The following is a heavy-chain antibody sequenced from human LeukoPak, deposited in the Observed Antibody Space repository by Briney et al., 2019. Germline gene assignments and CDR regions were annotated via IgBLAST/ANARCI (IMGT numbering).Heavy chain of an antibody. CDR2: IYYSGST. J-gene: IGHJ4*02. CDR1: GRSISSYY. D-gene: IGHD3-10*01. Sequence: SETLSLTCTISGRSISSYYWSWIRQPPGKGLEWIGYIYYSGSTSYNPSLKSRVTISVDTSKSQFSLKLTSVTAADTAVYFCAREIWSNPPLGYFDYWGQGILVTVSS. CDR3: AREIWSNPPLGYFDY. V-gene: IGHV4-59*01.